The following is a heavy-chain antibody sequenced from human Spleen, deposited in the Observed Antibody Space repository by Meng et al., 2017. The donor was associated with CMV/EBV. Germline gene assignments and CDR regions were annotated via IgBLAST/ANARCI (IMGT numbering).Heavy chain of an antibody. V-gene: IGHV1-8*01. D-gene: IGHD2-2*02. CDR1: GYTFTSYD. Sequence: ASVKVSCKASGYTFTSYDINWVRQATGQGLEWMGWMNPNSGNTGYAQKFQGRVTMTRNTSISTAYMELSSLKASDTAMYYCARALTYCSVTSCYMGFWGQGTLVTVSS. CDR2: MNPNSGNT. CDR3: ARALTYCSVTSCYMGF. J-gene: IGHJ4*02.